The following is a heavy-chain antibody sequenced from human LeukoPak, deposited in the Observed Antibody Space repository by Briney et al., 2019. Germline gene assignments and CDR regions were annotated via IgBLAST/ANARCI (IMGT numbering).Heavy chain of an antibody. V-gene: IGHV4-38-2*01. J-gene: IGHJ4*02. CDR2: IYHSGST. CDR1: GYSISSGYY. CDR3: ARRVGYFDY. Sequence: SETLSLTCAVSGYSISSGYYWGWIRQPPGKRLEWIGSIYHSGSTYYNPSLKSRVTISVDTSKNQFSLKLSSVTAADTAVYYCARRVGYFDYWGQGTLVTVSS. D-gene: IGHD1-26*01.